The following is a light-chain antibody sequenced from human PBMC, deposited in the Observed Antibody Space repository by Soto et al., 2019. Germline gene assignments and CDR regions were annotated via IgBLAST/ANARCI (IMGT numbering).Light chain of an antibody. CDR1: SSDIGGYNF. CDR3: NSYRTVSTYV. V-gene: IGLV2-14*01. CDR2: DVG. Sequence: QSALTQPASVSGSPGQSITIDCTGTSSDIGGYNFVSWYQQHPGKAPKLLIYDVGNRPSGVSNRFSGSKSGNTASLTISGLQAEDEAHYYCNSYRTVSTYVFGTGTKLTVL. J-gene: IGLJ1*01.